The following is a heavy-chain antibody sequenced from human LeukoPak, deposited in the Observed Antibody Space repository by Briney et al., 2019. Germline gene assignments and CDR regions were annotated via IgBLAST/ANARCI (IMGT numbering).Heavy chain of an antibody. CDR1: GGSISSYY. D-gene: IGHD2-21*01. CDR3: ARQLGDRLLFDY. CDR2: IYYSGST. Sequence: SETLSLTCTVSGGSISSYYWSWIRQPPGKGLEWIGYIYYSGSTNYNPSLNRRVTISVDTSRNQFSLRLSSVTAADTAVYYCARQLGDRLLFDYWGQGTLVTVSS. V-gene: IGHV4-59*01. J-gene: IGHJ4*02.